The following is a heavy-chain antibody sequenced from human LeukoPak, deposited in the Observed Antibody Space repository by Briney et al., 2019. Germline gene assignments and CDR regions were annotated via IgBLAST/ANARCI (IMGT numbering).Heavy chain of an antibody. CDR2: LSGSGTST. J-gene: IGHJ4*02. Sequence: PGGSLRLSCAVSGFTFSSYAMSWVRQAPGKGLEWVSTLSGSGTSTYYADSVKGRFTISRDNSKNTLYLQMNSLRAEDTAVYYCAKCATITMILLVLSDEFYFDSWGQGTLVTVSS. V-gene: IGHV3-23*01. CDR1: GFTFSSYA. D-gene: IGHD3-22*01. CDR3: AKCATITMILLVLSDEFYFDS.